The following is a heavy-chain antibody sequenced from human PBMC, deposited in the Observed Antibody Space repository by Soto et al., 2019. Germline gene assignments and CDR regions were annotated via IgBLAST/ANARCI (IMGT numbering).Heavy chain of an antibody. CDR2: IFSSGST. D-gene: IGHD2-21*02. CDR3: ARDQGVVVTADNWFDP. CDR1: GGSITDYS. Sequence: SETLSLTCTVSGGSITDYSWVWIRQPAGKGLEWIGRIFSSGSTNYNPSLKGQITMSLDTSKNQFSLKLNSATATDTAVYFCARDQGVVVTADNWFDPWGQGILVTVSS. V-gene: IGHV4-4*07. J-gene: IGHJ5*02.